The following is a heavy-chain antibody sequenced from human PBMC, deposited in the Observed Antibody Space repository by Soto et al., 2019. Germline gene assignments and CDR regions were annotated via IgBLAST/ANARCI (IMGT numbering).Heavy chain of an antibody. J-gene: IGHJ3*02. Sequence: GESLKISCKGSGYSFTSYWICCVRQMPGKGLEWMGIIYPGDSDTRYSPSFQGQVTISADKSISTAYLQWSSLKASDTAMYYCARHEGLESSSSSGAFDIWGQGTMVTVSS. CDR3: ARHEGLESSSSSGAFDI. CDR1: GYSFTSYW. V-gene: IGHV5-51*01. D-gene: IGHD6-6*01. CDR2: IYPGDSDT.